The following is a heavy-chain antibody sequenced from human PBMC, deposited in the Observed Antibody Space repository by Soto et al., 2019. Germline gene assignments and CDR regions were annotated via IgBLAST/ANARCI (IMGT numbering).Heavy chain of an antibody. D-gene: IGHD1-20*01. CDR3: ARGVGITGTTSDY. CDR1: GYTFTNLD. CDR2: MNPNSGNT. J-gene: IGHJ4*02. Sequence: QVQLVQSGAEVKKPGASVKVSCKASGYTFTNLDINWVRRASGQGLEWMGWMNPNSGNTGYAQKFLGRVTMTRNTSISTAYMELSRMTSEDTAVYYCARGVGITGTTSDYWCQGTLVTVSS. V-gene: IGHV1-8*01.